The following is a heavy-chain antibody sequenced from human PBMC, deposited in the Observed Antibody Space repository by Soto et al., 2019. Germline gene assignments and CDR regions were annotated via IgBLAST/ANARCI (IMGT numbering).Heavy chain of an antibody. V-gene: IGHV4-59*01. J-gene: IGHJ6*02. CDR3: ARGDPLLWFGEKVYYGMDV. D-gene: IGHD3-10*01. CDR2: IYYSGST. CDR1: GGSISSYY. Sequence: LSLTCTVSGGSISSYYWSWIRQPPGKGLEWIGYIYYSGSTNYNPSLKSRVTISVDTSKNQFSLKLSSVTAADTAVYYCARGDPLLWFGEKVYYGMDVWGQGTTVTVSS.